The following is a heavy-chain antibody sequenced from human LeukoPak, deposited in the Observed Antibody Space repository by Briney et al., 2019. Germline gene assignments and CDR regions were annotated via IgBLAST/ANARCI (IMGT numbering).Heavy chain of an antibody. CDR1: GGSTSGRY. Sequence: SETLSLTCTVSGGSTSGRYWTWIRQPPGKGLEWIGYIHYDGRTNYNPSFKSRVIISLDTSNNQFSLNLKSVTAADTAAYYCARLVNYGYSDYWGQGTLVTVSS. D-gene: IGHD3-22*01. CDR3: ARLVNYGYSDY. J-gene: IGHJ4*02. V-gene: IGHV4-59*11. CDR2: IHYDGRT.